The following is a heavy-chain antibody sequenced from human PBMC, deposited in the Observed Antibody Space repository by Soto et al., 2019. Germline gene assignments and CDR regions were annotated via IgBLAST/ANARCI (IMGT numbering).Heavy chain of an antibody. D-gene: IGHD3-22*01. J-gene: IGHJ4*02. CDR2: ISAYNGNT. Sequence: QVPLVQSGAGVKKPGASVRVSCKASGYTFTSYGITGVRRAPGQGLEGMGWISAYNGNTNYAQRLQGSVTMTTDTSKSTAYMELRSLRSDDTAVYYCARGDYYDSSGYEGSYWGQGTLVTVSS. V-gene: IGHV1-18*01. CDR1: GYTFTSYG. CDR3: ARGDYYDSSGYEGSY.